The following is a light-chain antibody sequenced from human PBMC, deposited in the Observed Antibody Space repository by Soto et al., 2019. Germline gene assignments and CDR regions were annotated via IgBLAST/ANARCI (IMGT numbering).Light chain of an antibody. V-gene: IGKV1-9*01. CDR3: QQLNSYPPGT. CDR1: QGISSY. Sequence: IQLTQSPSSLSASVGDRVTITCRASQGISSYLAWYQQKPGKASKLLIYAASTLQSGVPSRFSGSGSGTHFTLTISSLQPEDFATYYCQQLNSYPPGTFGPGTKVDIK. CDR2: AAS. J-gene: IGKJ3*01.